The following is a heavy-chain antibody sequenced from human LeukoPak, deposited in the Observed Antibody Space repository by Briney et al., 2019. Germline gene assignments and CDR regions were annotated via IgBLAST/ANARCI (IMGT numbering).Heavy chain of an antibody. J-gene: IGHJ4*02. CDR3: ARGAQRAATTPFDY. Sequence: SVKVSCKTSGYTFSSYGITWVRQAPGQGLEWMGWISAYGHTKLARNLQARVTVTTDTSTSTAYMELRSLRSDDTAVYYCARGAQRAATTPFDYWGQGTLVTVSS. D-gene: IGHD5-24*01. CDR2: ISAYGHT. V-gene: IGHV1-18*01. CDR1: GYTFSSYG.